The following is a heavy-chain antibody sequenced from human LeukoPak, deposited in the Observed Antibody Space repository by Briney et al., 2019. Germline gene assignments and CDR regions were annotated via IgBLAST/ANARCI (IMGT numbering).Heavy chain of an antibody. CDR2: ISGSGGRT. Sequence: GGSLRLSCAASGFTFSSYAMSWARHAPGKGLEWVSAISGSGGRTYYADSVKGRLTIHRDNSKNTLYLQMNSLRAEDTAVYYCAKDLRSYIVVVVADTPYYGMDVWGQGTTVTVSS. V-gene: IGHV3-23*01. CDR3: AKDLRSYIVVVVADTPYYGMDV. D-gene: IGHD2-15*01. CDR1: GFTFSSYA. J-gene: IGHJ6*01.